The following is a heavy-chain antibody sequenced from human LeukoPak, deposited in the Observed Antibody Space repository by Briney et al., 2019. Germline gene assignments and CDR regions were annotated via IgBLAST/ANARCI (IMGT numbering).Heavy chain of an antibody. CDR2: FDPEDGET. Sequence: ASVKVSCKVSGYTLTELSMHWVRQAPGKGLEWMGGFDPEDGETIYAQKFQGRVTMTEDTSTDTAYMELSSLRAEDTAVYYCAKDPSGYYTSWFDPWGQGTLVTVSS. D-gene: IGHD3-3*01. V-gene: IGHV1-24*01. J-gene: IGHJ5*02. CDR1: GYTLTELS. CDR3: AKDPSGYYTSWFDP.